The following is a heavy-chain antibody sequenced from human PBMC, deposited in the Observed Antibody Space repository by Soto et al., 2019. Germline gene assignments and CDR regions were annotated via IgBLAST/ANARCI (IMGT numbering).Heavy chain of an antibody. CDR1: GYTFASYP. J-gene: IGHJ5*02. CDR3: ARDPTTVIDNWFDP. CDR2: INIGNGNT. V-gene: IGHV1-3*04. Sequence: ASVKVSCKASGYTFASYPLHWVRQAPGQRLEWMGWINIGNGNTRYSQKFQGRVTMTRDTSARTAYMELSSLRSEDTAVYYCARDPTTVIDNWFDPWGQGTLVTVSS. D-gene: IGHD4-17*01.